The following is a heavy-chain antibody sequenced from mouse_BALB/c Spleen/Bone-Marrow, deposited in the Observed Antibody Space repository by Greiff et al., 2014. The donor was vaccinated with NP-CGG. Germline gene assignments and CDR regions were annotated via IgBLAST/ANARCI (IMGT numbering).Heavy chain of an antibody. D-gene: IGHD1-1*01. CDR1: GVSLTSYG. Sequence: QVHVKQSGPGLVAPSQSLSITCTVSGVSLTSYGVHWVRQPPGKGLEWLGLIWAGGSTNYNSALMSRLSISKDNSKSQVFLKMNSLQTDDTAMYYCARKDYGSRGGYFDVWGAGTTVTVSS. V-gene: IGHV2-9*02. CDR2: IWAGGST. CDR3: ARKDYGSRGGYFDV. J-gene: IGHJ1*01.